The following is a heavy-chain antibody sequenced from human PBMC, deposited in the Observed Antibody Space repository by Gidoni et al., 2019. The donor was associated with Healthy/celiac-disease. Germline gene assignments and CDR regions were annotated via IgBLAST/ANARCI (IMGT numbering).Heavy chain of an antibody. CDR1: GFSLSTSGMC. V-gene: IGHV2-70*15. J-gene: IGHJ4*02. CDR2: IDWDDDK. CDR3: ARSALYYYDSSGYYEDY. Sequence: QVTLRESGPALVKPTQTLTPTCTFSGFSLSTSGMCVSWIRQPPGNALEWLARIDWDDDKYYSTSLKTRLTISKNTYKIQVVLTMTNMDPVDTATYYCARSALYYYDSSGYYEDYWGQGTLVTVSS. D-gene: IGHD3-22*01.